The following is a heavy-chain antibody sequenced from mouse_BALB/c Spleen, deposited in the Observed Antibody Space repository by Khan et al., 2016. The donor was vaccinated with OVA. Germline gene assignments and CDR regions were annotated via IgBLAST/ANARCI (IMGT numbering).Heavy chain of an antibody. D-gene: IGHD2-2*01. CDR3: ERREKYGYDPSWFAY. CDR2: INPSDSES. J-gene: IGHJ3*01. V-gene: IGHV1-52*01. Sequence: QLQQSGAELVRPGASVKLSCKASGYTFTSYWMNWVRQRPRQGLEWIGKINPSDSESHYNQMFKDKATLTVAKSSGTAYMQLSRLTSEDSAVYYCERREKYGYDPSWFAYWGQGTLVTVSA. CDR1: GYTFTSYW.